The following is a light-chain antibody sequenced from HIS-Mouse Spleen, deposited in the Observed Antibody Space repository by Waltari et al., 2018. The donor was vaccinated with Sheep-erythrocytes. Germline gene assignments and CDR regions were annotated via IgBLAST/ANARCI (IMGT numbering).Light chain of an antibody. CDR1: SSDVGGYNF. V-gene: IGLV2-14*03. CDR3: SSYTSSSSLV. Sequence: QSALTQPASVSGSPGQSITISCTGTSSDVGGYNFVSWYQQHPGKAPKLIIYDVTNPPSGVTNRFSGSRSGNTASLTISGLQAEDEADYYCSSYTSSSSLVFGTGTKVTVL. J-gene: IGLJ1*01. CDR2: DVT.